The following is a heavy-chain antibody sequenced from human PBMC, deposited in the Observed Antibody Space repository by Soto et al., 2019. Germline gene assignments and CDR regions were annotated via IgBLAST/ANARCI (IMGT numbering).Heavy chain of an antibody. D-gene: IGHD3-9*01. CDR2: MNPNSGNT. CDR3: ARGGLRYFDWLPYHHDAFDI. J-gene: IGHJ3*02. CDR1: GYTFTSYD. Sequence: GASVKVSCKASGYTFTSYDINWVRQATGQGLEWMGWMNPNSGNTGYAQKFQGRVTMTRNTSISTAYMELSSLRSEDTAVYYCARGGLRYFDWLPYHHDAFDIWGQGTMVTVSS. V-gene: IGHV1-8*01.